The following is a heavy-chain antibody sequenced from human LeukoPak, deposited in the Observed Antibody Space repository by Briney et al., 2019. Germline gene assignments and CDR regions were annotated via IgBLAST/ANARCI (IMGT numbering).Heavy chain of an antibody. CDR1: GFTFSSYW. D-gene: IGHD3-10*02. CDR2: INGDGSST. Sequence: PGGCLRLSWAASGFTFSSYWMHWVRQAPGKGLVWVSRINGDGSSTSYADSVKGRFTISRDNAKNTLYLQMNSLRAEDTAVYYCARTMSGTFGYWGQGTLVTVSS. V-gene: IGHV3-74*01. CDR3: ARTMSGTFGY. J-gene: IGHJ4*02.